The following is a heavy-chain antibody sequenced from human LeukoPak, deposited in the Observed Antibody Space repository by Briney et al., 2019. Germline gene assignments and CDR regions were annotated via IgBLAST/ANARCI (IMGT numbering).Heavy chain of an antibody. CDR3: ARVRPAQFMVRGVSWFDP. J-gene: IGHJ5*02. D-gene: IGHD3-10*01. Sequence: ASVKVSCKASGYTFTSYAMHWVRQAPGQRLEWMGWINAGNGNTKYSQKFQGRVTITRDTSASTVYMELSSLRSEDTAVYYCARVRPAQFMVRGVSWFDPWGQGTLVTVSS. CDR1: GYTFTSYA. V-gene: IGHV1-3*01. CDR2: INAGNGNT.